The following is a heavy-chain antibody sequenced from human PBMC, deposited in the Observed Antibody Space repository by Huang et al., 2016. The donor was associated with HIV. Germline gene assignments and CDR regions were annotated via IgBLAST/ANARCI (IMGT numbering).Heavy chain of an antibody. CDR2: IYYSGRT. Sequence: QLQLQESGPGLVKPSETLSLTCTVSGGSIRSDTYYWGWIRQPPGKGLEWIGSIYYSGRTYYNPSLKSRVTITVDTSKNQFSLKMRSVTAADTAVYYCARLPGSITMIRGVITDPYWGQGTLVTVSS. CDR3: ARLPGSITMIRGVITDPY. V-gene: IGHV4-39*01. J-gene: IGHJ4*02. D-gene: IGHD3-10*01. CDR1: GGSIRSDTYY.